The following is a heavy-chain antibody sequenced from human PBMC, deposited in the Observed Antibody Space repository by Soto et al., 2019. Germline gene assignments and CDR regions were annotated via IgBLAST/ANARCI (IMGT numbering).Heavy chain of an antibody. Sequence: EVQLVESGGGLVQPGGSLRLSCAASGFTFSSYSMNWVRQAPGKGLEWVSYISSISSTIYYADSVKGRFTISRDNAKNSLYLQMNSLRAEDTAVYYCARDSGYSYGPLDYWGQGTLVTVSS. CDR3: ARDSGYSYGPLDY. CDR2: ISSISSTI. CDR1: GFTFSSYS. J-gene: IGHJ4*02. D-gene: IGHD5-18*01. V-gene: IGHV3-48*01.